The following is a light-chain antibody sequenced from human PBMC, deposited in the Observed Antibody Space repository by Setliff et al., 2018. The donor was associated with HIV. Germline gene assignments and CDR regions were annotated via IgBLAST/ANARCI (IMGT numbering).Light chain of an antibody. Sequence: QSALTQPASVSGSPGQSITISCTGTSGDVGGYNYASWYQQHPGKAPRLMIYDVAYRPSGVSNRFSGSKSGNTASLTISGLQAEDEADYYCSSYVAGGSLDVFGTGTKVTVL. CDR1: SGDVGGYNY. J-gene: IGLJ1*01. CDR3: SSYVAGGSLDV. CDR2: DVA. V-gene: IGLV2-14*03.